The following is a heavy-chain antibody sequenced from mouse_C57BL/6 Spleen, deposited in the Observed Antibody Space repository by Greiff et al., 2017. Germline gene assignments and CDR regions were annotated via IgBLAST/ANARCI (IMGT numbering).Heavy chain of an antibody. CDR1: GFSLTSYG. Sequence: VKLMESGPGLVAPSQSLSITCTVSGFSLTSYGVDWVRQPPGKGLEWLGVIWGGGSTNYNSALMSRLSISKDNSKSQVFLKMYSQQTVDTAMYYSAKRCGDDAMDYWGQGTSVTVSS. J-gene: IGHJ4*01. CDR3: AKRCGDDAMDY. V-gene: IGHV2-9*01. D-gene: IGHD2-12*01. CDR2: IWGGGST.